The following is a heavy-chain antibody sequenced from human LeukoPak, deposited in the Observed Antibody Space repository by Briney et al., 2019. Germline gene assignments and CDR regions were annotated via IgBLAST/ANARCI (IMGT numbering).Heavy chain of an antibody. J-gene: IGHJ6*02. CDR2: IYYSGST. Sequence: PSQTLSLTCTVSGGSISSGGYYWSWIRQHPGKGLEWIGYIYYSGSTYYNPSLKSRVTISVDTSKNQFSLKLSSVTAADTAVYYCAGVVRTFSGMDAWGQGTTVTVSS. D-gene: IGHD2/OR15-2a*01. CDR1: GGSISSGGYY. CDR3: AGVVRTFSGMDA. V-gene: IGHV4-31*03.